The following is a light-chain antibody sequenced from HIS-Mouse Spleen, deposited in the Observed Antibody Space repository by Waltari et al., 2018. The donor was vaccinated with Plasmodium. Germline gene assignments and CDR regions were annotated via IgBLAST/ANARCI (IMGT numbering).Light chain of an antibody. V-gene: IGLV3-27*01. CDR2: KDS. CDR1: VLAKKY. CDR3: YSAADNNLV. Sequence: SYELTQPSSVSVSPGQTARLTCSGDVLAKKYARWFPQNPGQAPVLVIYKDSERPSGIPERFSGSSSGTTVTLTISGAQVEDEADYYCYSAADNNLVFGGGTKLTVL. J-gene: IGLJ3*02.